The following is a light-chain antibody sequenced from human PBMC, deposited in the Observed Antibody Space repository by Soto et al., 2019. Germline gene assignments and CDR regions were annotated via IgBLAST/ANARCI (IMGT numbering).Light chain of an antibody. V-gene: IGKV1-5*01. Sequence: DIPMTQSPSTLSASVGDRVTITCRASQSLNSLLAWYQQKPGRAPKLLIYDASTLESGVPSRFSGSGSGTEFTLTISSLQTDDFATYYCQQYGNSPIFTFGPGTKVDMK. CDR1: QSLNSL. J-gene: IGKJ3*01. CDR3: QQYGNSPIFT. CDR2: DAS.